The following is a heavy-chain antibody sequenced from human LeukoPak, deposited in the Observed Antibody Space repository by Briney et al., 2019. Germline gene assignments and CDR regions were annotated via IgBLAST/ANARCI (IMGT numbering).Heavy chain of an antibody. V-gene: IGHV1-69*13. D-gene: IGHD3-3*01. CDR3: AREGLRFLEWLDYYGMDV. Sequence: GASVKVSCKASGGTFSSYAISWVRQAPGQGLEWMGGIIPIFGTANYAQKFQGRVTITADESTSTAYMELSSLRSEDTAVYYCAREGLRFLEWLDYYGMDVWGQGTTVTVSS. J-gene: IGHJ6*02. CDR2: IIPIFGTA. CDR1: GGTFSSYA.